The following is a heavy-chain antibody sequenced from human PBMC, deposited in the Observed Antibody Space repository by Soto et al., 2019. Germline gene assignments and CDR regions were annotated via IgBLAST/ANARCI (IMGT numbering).Heavy chain of an antibody. V-gene: IGHV1-69*13. CDR1: GGTFSSYA. CDR3: ARDGSYGYYDY. CDR2: IIPILGTA. J-gene: IGHJ4*02. Sequence: GASVKVSCKASGGTFSSYAISWVRQAPGQGLEWMGGIIPILGTANYAQKFQGRVTITADESTSTAYMELSSLRSEDTAVYYCARDGSYGYYDYWGQGTLVTVSS. D-gene: IGHD5-18*01.